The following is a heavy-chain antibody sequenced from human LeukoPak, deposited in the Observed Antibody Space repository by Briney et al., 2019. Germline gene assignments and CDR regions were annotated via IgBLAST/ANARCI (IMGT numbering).Heavy chain of an antibody. Sequence: PGGSLRLSCAASGIIFSNYWMHWVRQAPGKGLVWVSRINRDGSSTSYADSVKGRFTISRDNAKNSLYLQMNSLRAEDTAVYYCARADRPGTFYAFDIWGQGTMVTVSS. V-gene: IGHV3-74*01. CDR1: GIIFSNYW. CDR2: INRDGSST. J-gene: IGHJ3*02. CDR3: ARADRPGTFYAFDI.